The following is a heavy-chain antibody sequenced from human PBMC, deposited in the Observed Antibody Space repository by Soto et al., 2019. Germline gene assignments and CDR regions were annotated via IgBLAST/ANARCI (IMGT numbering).Heavy chain of an antibody. Sequence: QVQLVESGGGVVQPGRSLRIYCRISGFSLTVYSMNWVRQAPAKGLEWVAVVQPDGVIKNYADSVQGRFVISGDKSTNTLYLEMDSLTPEDTAVYYCARGLQGFDYWGQRTLVTVSS. V-gene: IGHV3-30*09. CDR3: ARGLQGFDY. J-gene: IGHJ4*02. CDR1: GFSLTVYS. CDR2: VQPDGVIK.